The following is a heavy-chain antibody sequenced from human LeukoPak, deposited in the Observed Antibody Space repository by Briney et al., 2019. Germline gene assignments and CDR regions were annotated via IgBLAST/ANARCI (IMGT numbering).Heavy chain of an antibody. CDR1: GGTFISYA. D-gene: IGHD4-11*01. Sequence: ASVKVSCMASGGTFISYAISWVRQAPGQGLEWMGGIIPIFGTANYAQKFQGRVTITTDEPTSTAYMELSSLRSEDTAVYYCSRNSDYTGDYYYYMDVWGKGTTVTVSS. CDR3: SRNSDYTGDYYYYMDV. CDR2: IIPIFGTA. J-gene: IGHJ6*03. V-gene: IGHV1-69*05.